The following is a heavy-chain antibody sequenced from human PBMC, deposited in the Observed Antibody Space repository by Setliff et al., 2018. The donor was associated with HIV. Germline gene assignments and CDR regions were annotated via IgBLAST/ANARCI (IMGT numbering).Heavy chain of an antibody. V-gene: IGHV3-9*01. CDR2: ISWNSGTI. Sequence: GGSLRLSCAASGFPFDQYAMHWVRQVPGKGLEWVSGISWNSGTIAYADSVKGRFTISRDNAKNSLYLQMTSLGPDDTAVYYCATSVEVPWNYYMDVWGKGTTVTVSS. D-gene: IGHD2-2*01. CDR1: GFPFDQYA. CDR3: ATSVEVPWNYYMDV. J-gene: IGHJ6*03.